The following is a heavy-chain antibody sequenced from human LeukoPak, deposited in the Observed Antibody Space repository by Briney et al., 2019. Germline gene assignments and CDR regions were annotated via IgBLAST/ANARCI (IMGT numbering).Heavy chain of an antibody. CDR3: ARDPRWLTPDCTSTSCYENYFDP. V-gene: IGHV4-38-2*02. CDR1: GYSISSGYQ. CDR2: IYHSGSA. Sequence: PSETLSLTCAVSGYSISSGYQWAWIRQSPGKGLERIGSIYHSGSAHYNPSLKSRVTISVETSKNQFSLKMHSVTAADTAVYYCARDPRWLTPDCTSTSCYENYFDPWGQGTLVTVSS. J-gene: IGHJ5*02. D-gene: IGHD2-2*01.